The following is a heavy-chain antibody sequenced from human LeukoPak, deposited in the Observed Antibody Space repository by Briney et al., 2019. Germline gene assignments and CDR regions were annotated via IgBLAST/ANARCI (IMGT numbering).Heavy chain of an antibody. V-gene: IGHV3-9*01. CDR1: GFTFDDYA. CDR3: AKDMSGSSSWYAFDY. J-gene: IGHJ4*02. D-gene: IGHD6-13*01. Sequence: PGRSLRLSCAVSGFTFDDYAMHWVRQAPGKGLEWVSGISWNSGSIGYADSVKGRFTISRDNAKNSLYLQMNSLRAGDTALYYCAKDMSGSSSWYAFDYWGQGTLVTVSS. CDR2: ISWNSGSI.